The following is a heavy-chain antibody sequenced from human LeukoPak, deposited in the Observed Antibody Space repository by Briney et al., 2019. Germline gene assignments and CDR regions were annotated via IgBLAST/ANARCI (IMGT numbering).Heavy chain of an antibody. CDR2: IYSGGST. Sequence: GGSLRLSCAASGFTVSSNYMSWVRQAPGKGLEWVSVIYSGGSTYYSDSVKGRFTISRDNSKNTLYLQMNSLRAEDTAVYYCARGYCSSTSCPRGAYWGQGTLVTVCS. V-gene: IGHV3-66*02. D-gene: IGHD2-2*01. CDR1: GFTVSSNY. CDR3: ARGYCSSTSCPRGAY. J-gene: IGHJ4*02.